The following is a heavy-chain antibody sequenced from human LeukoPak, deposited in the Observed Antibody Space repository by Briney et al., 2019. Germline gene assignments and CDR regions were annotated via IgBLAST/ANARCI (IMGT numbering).Heavy chain of an antibody. V-gene: IGHV4-61*02. CDR1: GGSISSGSYY. D-gene: IGHD6-13*01. J-gene: IGHJ6*03. CDR2: IYTSGST. CDR3: ARDRSGSSSWYKVYYYMDV. Sequence: SETLSLTCTVSGGSISSGSYYWSWIRQPAGKGLEWIGRIYTSGSTNYNPSLKSRVTISVDTSKNQFSLKLSSVTAADTAVYYCARDRSGSSSWYKVYYYMDVWGKGTTVTISS.